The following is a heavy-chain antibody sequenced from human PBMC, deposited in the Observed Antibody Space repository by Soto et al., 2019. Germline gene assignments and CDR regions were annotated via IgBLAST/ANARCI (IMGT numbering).Heavy chain of an antibody. J-gene: IGHJ4*02. CDR1: GYTFTGYY. CDR3: ARDGQWALLRTTFDY. D-gene: IGHD4-4*01. CDR2: INLNSGGT. Sequence: ASVKVSCKASGYTFTGYYMHWVRQAPGQGLEWMGWINLNSGGTNYAQKFQGRVTMTRDTSISTAYMELSRLRSDDTAVYYCARDGQWALLRTTFDYWGQGTLVTVSS. V-gene: IGHV1-2*02.